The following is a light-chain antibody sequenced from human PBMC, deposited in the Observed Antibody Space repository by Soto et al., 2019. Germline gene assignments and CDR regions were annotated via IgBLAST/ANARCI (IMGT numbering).Light chain of an antibody. V-gene: IGKV1-39*01. CDR3: QQSHSTPLT. Sequence: DIQVIQSPSSLSASVGDRVTITCRAKMRISNYLNWYQQKPGKAPKLLISGASTLQSGVPSRFSGSGSGAAFTITISRLQPDDSATYYWQQSHSTPLTFGGGTKLEIK. CDR2: GAS. J-gene: IGKJ4*01. CDR1: MRISNY.